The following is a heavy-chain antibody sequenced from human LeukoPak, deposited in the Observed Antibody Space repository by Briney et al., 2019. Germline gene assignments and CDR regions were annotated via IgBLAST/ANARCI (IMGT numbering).Heavy chain of an antibody. D-gene: IGHD2-2*01. Sequence: GGSLRLSCTASGFTFSSYNMDWVRQAPGKGLEWVSYINTGSNNIYYADSVKGRFTISRDNTKNSLFLQMNSLRAEDTAAYYCARDYCSSTSCYPPGAFDIWGQGTMVTASS. CDR3: ARDYCSSTSCYPPGAFDI. CDR2: INTGSNNI. J-gene: IGHJ3*02. V-gene: IGHV3-48*04. CDR1: GFTFSSYN.